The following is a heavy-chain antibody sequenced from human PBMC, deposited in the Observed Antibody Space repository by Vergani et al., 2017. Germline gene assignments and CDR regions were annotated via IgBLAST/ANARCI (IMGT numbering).Heavy chain of an antibody. CDR3: ARGDEVMMANFDY. D-gene: IGHD5-24*01. CDR2: IYYSGST. V-gene: IGHV4-39*07. Sequence: QLQLQESGPGLVKPSETLSLTCTVSGGSISSSSYYWGWIRQPPGKGLEWIGSIYYSGSTNYNPSLKSRVTISVDTSKNQFSLKLSSVTAADTAVYYCARGDEVMMANFDYWGQGTLVTVSS. CDR1: GGSISSSSYY. J-gene: IGHJ4*02.